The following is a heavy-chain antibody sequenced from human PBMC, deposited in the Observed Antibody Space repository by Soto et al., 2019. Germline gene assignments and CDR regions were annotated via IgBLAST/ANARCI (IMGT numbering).Heavy chain of an antibody. CDR2: VKSRTDGGTV. J-gene: IGHJ4*02. D-gene: IGHD1-26*01. V-gene: IGHV3-15*07. Sequence: EVQLVESGGGLVKPGGSLRLCCAASGFTFSHAWMYWVRQAPGKGLEWVGRVKSRTDGGTVDYTAPVKGRFTISRDDSQNTLYLQMNSLKTEDTAVYYCTTGSRPVSGRVGGTPPNLQYWGQGTLVTVSP. CDR1: GFTFSHAW. CDR3: TTGSRPVSGRVGGTPPNLQY.